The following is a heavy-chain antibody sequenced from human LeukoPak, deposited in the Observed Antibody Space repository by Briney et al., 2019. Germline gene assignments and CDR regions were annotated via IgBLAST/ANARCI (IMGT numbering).Heavy chain of an antibody. CDR2: INPSGGST. D-gene: IGHD2-2*01. CDR3: AGYCSSTSCSWDY. J-gene: IGHJ4*02. V-gene: IGHV1-46*03. Sequence: ASVKVSCKASGYTFTSYYMHWVRQAPGQGLEWMGIINPSGGSTSYAQKFQGRVTMTRDTSTSTVYMELSSLRSENTAVYYRAGYCSSTSCSWDYWGQGTLVTVSS. CDR1: GYTFTSYY.